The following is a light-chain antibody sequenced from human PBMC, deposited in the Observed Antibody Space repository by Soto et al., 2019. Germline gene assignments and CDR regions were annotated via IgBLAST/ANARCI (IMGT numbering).Light chain of an antibody. CDR3: QQRANWPPLT. CDR1: RSDSIY. CDR2: DGS. Sequence: EIVLTQSPATLSLSPGGTATLSCRASRSDSIYIAWFQHKSGQAPRLLIYDGSRRAPGIPARFSGRGSGTDFTLTISCLEPEDFAVYYCQQRANWPPLTFGGGTKVEIK. J-gene: IGKJ4*01. V-gene: IGKV3-11*01.